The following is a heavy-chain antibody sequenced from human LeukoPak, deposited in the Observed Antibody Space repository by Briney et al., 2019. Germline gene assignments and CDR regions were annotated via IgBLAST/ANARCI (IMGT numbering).Heavy chain of an antibody. CDR1: GYIFTSYP. D-gene: IGHD3-9*01. V-gene: IGHV1-3*04. CDR3: ARDKRGRYFDWLPKPLDY. Sequence: ASVKVSCKASGYIFTSYPIHWVRQAPGQRLEWMGWINTGNGNTKYSQKFQGRVTITRDTSASTAYMELSSLRSEDTAVYYCARDKRGRYFDWLPKPLDYWGQGTLVTVSS. J-gene: IGHJ4*02. CDR2: INTGNGNT.